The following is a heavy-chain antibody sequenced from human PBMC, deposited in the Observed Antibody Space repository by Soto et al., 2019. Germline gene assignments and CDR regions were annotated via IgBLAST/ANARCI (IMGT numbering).Heavy chain of an antibody. CDR2: ISGSGSDT. CDR1: GFTFSNYA. CDR3: SRERTYALSGSGTLFFEY. D-gene: IGHD3-10*01. Sequence: GGSLRLSCAASGFTFSNYAMNWVRQAPGKGLEWVSGISGSGSDTDFADSVKGRFTISRDNSKSTLYLNMNSLRAEDTAIYYCSRERTYALSGSGTLFFEYWGQGIQVTVSS. J-gene: IGHJ4*02. V-gene: IGHV3-23*01.